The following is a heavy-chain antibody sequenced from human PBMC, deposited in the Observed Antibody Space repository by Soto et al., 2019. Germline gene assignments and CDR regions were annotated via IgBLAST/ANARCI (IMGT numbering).Heavy chain of an antibody. Sequence: AASVKVSCKASGYTFTSYAMHWVRQAPGQRPEWMGWINAGNGNTKYSQKFQGRVTITRDTSASTAYMELSSLRSEDTAVYYCARVPYYDFWSGYFDSSDWFDPWGQGTLVTVSS. CDR3: ARVPYYDFWSGYFDSSDWFDP. CDR1: GYTFTSYA. CDR2: INAGNGNT. J-gene: IGHJ5*02. V-gene: IGHV1-3*01. D-gene: IGHD3-3*01.